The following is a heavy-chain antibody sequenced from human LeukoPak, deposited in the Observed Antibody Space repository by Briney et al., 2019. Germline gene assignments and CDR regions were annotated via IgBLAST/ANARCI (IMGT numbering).Heavy chain of an antibody. J-gene: IGHJ5*02. CDR2: IYYSGST. CDR1: GGSISSYY. CDR3: ARSRAFNSGAFDP. V-gene: IGHV4-59*01. D-gene: IGHD1-26*01. Sequence: SETLSLTCTVSGGSISSYYWSWIRQPPGKGLEWIGYIYYSGSTNYNPSLKSRVTISVDTSKNQFSLKLSSVTAADTAVYYCARSRAFNSGAFDPWGQGSLVTVSS.